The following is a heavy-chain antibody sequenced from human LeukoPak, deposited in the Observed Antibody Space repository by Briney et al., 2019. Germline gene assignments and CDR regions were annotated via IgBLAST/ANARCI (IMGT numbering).Heavy chain of an antibody. CDR1: GYTFTSYG. CDR3: ATELGLPHSFDY. J-gene: IGHJ4*02. Sequence: ASVKVSCKASGYTFTSYGISWVRQAPGKGLEWMGGFDPEDGETIYAQKFQGRVNTSTDTAYMELSSLRSEDTAVYYCATELGLPHSFDYWGQGTLVTVSS. D-gene: IGHD7-27*01. V-gene: IGHV1-24*01. CDR2: FDPEDGET.